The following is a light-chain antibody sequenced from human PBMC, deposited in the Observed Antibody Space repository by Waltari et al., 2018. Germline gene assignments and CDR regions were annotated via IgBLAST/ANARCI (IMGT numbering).Light chain of an antibody. CDR2: DAS. Sequence: EIVLTQSPATLSLSPGERATLSCRASQSVSSYLAWYQQKTGQAPRLLIYDASNRATGIPARFSGSGSGTDFTLTISSLEPEDCAVYYCQQRSNWPSGTFGQGTKLEIK. CDR1: QSVSSY. J-gene: IGKJ2*01. CDR3: QQRSNWPSGT. V-gene: IGKV3-11*01.